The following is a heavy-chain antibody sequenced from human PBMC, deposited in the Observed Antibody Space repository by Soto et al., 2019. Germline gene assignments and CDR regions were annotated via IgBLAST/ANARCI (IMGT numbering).Heavy chain of an antibody. Sequence: LRLSCAASGFTFSSYSMHWVRQAPGKGLEWVSSISSSSNYMYYVDSLKGRFTISRDNAKNSLYLQMNSLRAEDTAVYYCATGGTGYFDYWGQGTLVTVSS. CDR2: ISSSSNYM. CDR3: ATGGTGYFDY. D-gene: IGHD3-9*01. V-gene: IGHV3-21*01. J-gene: IGHJ4*02. CDR1: GFTFSSYS.